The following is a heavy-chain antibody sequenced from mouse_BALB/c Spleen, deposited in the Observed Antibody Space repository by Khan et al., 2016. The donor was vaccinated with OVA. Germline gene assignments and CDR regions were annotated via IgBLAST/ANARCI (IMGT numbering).Heavy chain of an antibody. CDR2: INTGGAYT. CDR1: GFTFSTYG. CDR3: SRLSYYYNSEGFAY. V-gene: IGHV5-6*01. D-gene: IGHD1-1*01. Sequence: EVQLQESGGDFVRPGGSLKLSCAASGFTFSTYGMSWVRQTPDRRLEWVATINTGGAYTYYPDSVKGRFTISRDNAKNTLYLQLNSLKSDDTAIYYCSRLSYYYNSEGFAYWGQGTLVTVSA. J-gene: IGHJ3*01.